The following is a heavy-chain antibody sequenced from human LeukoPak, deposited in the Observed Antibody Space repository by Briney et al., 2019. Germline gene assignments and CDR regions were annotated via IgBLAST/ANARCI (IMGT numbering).Heavy chain of an antibody. V-gene: IGHV1-18*01. CDR2: ISAYNGNT. CDR1: GYTSTSYG. D-gene: IGHD6-13*01. Sequence: ASVKVSCKASGYTSTSYGISWVRQAPGQGLEWMGWISAYNGNTNYAQKLQGRVTMTTDTSTSTAYMELRSLRSDDTAVYYCAREQQLVFVGAFDIWGQGTMVTVSS. CDR3: AREQQLVFVGAFDI. J-gene: IGHJ3*02.